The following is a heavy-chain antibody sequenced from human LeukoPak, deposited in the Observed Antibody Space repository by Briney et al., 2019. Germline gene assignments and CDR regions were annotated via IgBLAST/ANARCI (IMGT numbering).Heavy chain of an antibody. CDR2: IIPILGIA. Sequence: PRASVKVSCKASGGTFSSYAISWVRQAPGRGLEWMGRIIPILGIANYAQKFQGRVTITADKSTSTAYMELSSLRSEDTAVYYCARDRIAVAGIFDYWGQGTLVTVSS. D-gene: IGHD6-19*01. CDR1: GGTFSSYA. CDR3: ARDRIAVAGIFDY. J-gene: IGHJ4*02. V-gene: IGHV1-69*04.